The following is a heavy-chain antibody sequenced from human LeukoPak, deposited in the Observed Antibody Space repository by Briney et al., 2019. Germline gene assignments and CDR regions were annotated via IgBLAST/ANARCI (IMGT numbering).Heavy chain of an antibody. CDR3: ARDGFVGAADY. CDR1: EFTFSGYW. CDR2: INQDGSEK. Sequence: GGSLRLSCAASEFTFSGYWMNWVRQAPGKGPEWVANINQDGSEKHYVDSVKGRFTISRDNAKNSLFLQMNSLRVEDTAVSYRARDGFVGAADYWGQGTLVTVSS. V-gene: IGHV3-7*01. D-gene: IGHD6-13*01. J-gene: IGHJ4*02.